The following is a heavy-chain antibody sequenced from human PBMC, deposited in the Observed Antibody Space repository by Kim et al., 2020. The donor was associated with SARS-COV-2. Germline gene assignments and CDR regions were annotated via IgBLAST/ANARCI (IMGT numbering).Heavy chain of an antibody. CDR3: ARGVAAAGTWGDY. Sequence: GGSLRLSCAASGFTFSSYSMNWVRQAPGKGLEWVSTISSSSSYIYYADSVKGRFTISRDNAKNSLYLQMNSLRAEDTAVYYCARGVAAAGTWGDYWGQGTLVTVSS. D-gene: IGHD6-13*01. CDR2: ISSSSSYI. CDR1: GFTFSSYS. J-gene: IGHJ4*02. V-gene: IGHV3-21*01.